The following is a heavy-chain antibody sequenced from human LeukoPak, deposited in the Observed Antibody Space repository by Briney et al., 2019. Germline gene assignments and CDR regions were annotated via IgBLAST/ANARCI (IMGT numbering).Heavy chain of an antibody. CDR2: ISWNSDNR. CDR1: GFTFDDFA. CDR3: AKELNDGSYWDY. J-gene: IGHJ4*02. V-gene: IGHV3-9*01. Sequence: GGSLRLSCAASGFTFDDFAMHWVRQVPGKGLEWVSGISWNSDNRDYADSVRGRFTISRDNAKNSLYLQMNSLRPEDTAVYYCAKELNDGSYWDYWGQGTLVTVSS. D-gene: IGHD1-26*01.